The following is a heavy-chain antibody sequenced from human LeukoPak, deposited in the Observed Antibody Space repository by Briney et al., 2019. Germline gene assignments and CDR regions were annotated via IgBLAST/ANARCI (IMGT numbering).Heavy chain of an antibody. CDR3: ARSRRDSAWYIDDY. D-gene: IGHD6-13*01. CDR1: GFTFSNYA. Sequence: PGGSLRLSCVASGFTFSNYAMSWVRQAPGKGLEWVAVMRSGDGDTTYADSVRGRFTISRDHARSSLSLQMHSLTADDTAVYYCARSRRDSAWYIDDYWGQGTLVTVSS. CDR2: MRSGDGDT. J-gene: IGHJ4*02. V-gene: IGHV3-11*06.